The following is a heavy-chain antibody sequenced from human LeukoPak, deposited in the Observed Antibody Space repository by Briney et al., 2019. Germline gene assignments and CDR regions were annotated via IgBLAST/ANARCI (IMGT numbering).Heavy chain of an antibody. J-gene: IGHJ4*02. CDR2: IYHSGST. D-gene: IGHD7-27*01. V-gene: IGHV4-30-2*01. Sequence: SETLSLTCTVSGGSISSGGYYWSWIRQPPGKGLEWIGYIYHSGSTYYNPSLKSRVTISVDRSKNQFSLKLSSVTAADTAVYYCASLTGGFPYYFERWGQGTLVTVSS. CDR1: GGSISSGGYY. CDR3: ASLTGGFPYYFER.